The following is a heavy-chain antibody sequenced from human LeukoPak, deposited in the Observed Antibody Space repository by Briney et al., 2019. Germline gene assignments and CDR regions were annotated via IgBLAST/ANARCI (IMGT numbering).Heavy chain of an antibody. CDR2: TYYSGST. D-gene: IGHD4-11*01. CDR3: AREERDYRRPFDY. V-gene: IGHV4-39*07. Sequence: SETLSLTCTVSGGSISSSSYYWGWIRQPPGKGLEWIGSTYYSGSTYYNPSLKSQVTISVDTSKNQFSLKLSSVTAADTAVYYCAREERDYRRPFDYWGQGTLVTVSS. J-gene: IGHJ4*02. CDR1: GGSISSSSYY.